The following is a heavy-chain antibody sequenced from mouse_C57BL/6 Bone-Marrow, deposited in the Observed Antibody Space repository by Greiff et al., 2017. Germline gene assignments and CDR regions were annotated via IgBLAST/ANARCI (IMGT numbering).Heavy chain of an antibody. V-gene: IGHV14-4*01. CDR2: INPENGDT. CDR1: GFNIKDDY. J-gene: IGHJ3*01. Sequence: EVQLRQSGAELVRPGASVKLSCTASGFNIKDDYMHWVKQRPEQGLEWIGWINPENGDTEYASKFQGKATIPVDTSPNTAYLQLSSLTSEDTAVYYCTRIAYGGQGTLVTVSA. CDR3: TRIAY.